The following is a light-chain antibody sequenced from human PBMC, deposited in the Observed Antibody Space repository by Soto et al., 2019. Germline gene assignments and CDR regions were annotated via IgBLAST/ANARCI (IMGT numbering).Light chain of an antibody. CDR2: WAS. J-gene: IGKJ4*01. V-gene: IGKV4-1*01. Sequence: DIVMTQSPDSLAVSLGERATINCKSSQSVLYSSNHQNYLAWYQQKPGQPPQLLIYWASTRESGVPDRFSGSGSGTDFTLTISSLQAEDFATYYCQQSYSTPLTFGGGTKVDIK. CDR3: QQSYSTPLT. CDR1: QSVLYSSNHQNY.